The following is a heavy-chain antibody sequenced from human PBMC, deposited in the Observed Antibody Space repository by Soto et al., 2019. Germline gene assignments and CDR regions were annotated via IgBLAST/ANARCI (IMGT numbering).Heavy chain of an antibody. Sequence: SETLSLTCTVSGGSIRSGDSYWSWVRQPPGKGLEWIGYIYYSGSTYYNPSLKSRVTISLDTSKNQFSLNLTSVTAADTAVYYCARTHYSDRSGTDYWGQGTLVTVSS. CDR1: GGSIRSGDSY. CDR3: ARTHYSDRSGTDY. V-gene: IGHV4-30-4*01. CDR2: IYYSGST. J-gene: IGHJ4*02. D-gene: IGHD3-22*01.